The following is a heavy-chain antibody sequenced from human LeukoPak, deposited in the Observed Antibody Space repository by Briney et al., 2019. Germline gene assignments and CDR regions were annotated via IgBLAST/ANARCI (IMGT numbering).Heavy chain of an antibody. CDR2: IHHSGST. CDR1: GFYISSGYY. Sequence: PSETLSLTCTVPGFYISSGYYWGWIRQPPGKGLEWIGSIHHSGSTYYNPSLKSRVTISTDTSKNQFSLKLSSVAAADAAVYYCARENGSGYYYYYIDVWAKGPRSPSP. J-gene: IGHJ6*03. CDR3: ARENGSGYYYYYIDV. V-gene: IGHV4-38-2*02. D-gene: IGHD3-10*01.